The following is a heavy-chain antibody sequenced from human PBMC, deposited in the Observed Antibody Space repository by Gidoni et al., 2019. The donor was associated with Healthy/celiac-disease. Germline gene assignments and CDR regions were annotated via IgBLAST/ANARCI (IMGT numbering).Heavy chain of an antibody. CDR1: GGSISSSSYY. CDR3: ARIPGIAAARRWFDP. J-gene: IGHJ5*02. Sequence: QLQLQESGPGLVKPSETLSLTCTVSGGSISSSSYYWGWIRQPPGKGLEWIGSIYYSGSTYYNPSLKSRVTISVDTSKNQFSLKLSSVTAADTAVYYCARIPGIAAARRWFDPWGQGTLVTVSS. CDR2: IYYSGST. V-gene: IGHV4-39*01. D-gene: IGHD6-13*01.